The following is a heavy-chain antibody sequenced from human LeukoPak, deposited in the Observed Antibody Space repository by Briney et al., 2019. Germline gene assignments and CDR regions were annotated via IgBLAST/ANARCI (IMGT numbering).Heavy chain of an antibody. CDR3: ARDLYYYDSSGYFDWFDP. V-gene: IGHV4-30-4*01. Sequence: PSQTLSLTCTVSGGSISSGDYYWSWIRQPPGKGLEWIGYIYYSGSTYYNPSLKSRITISVDTSKNQFSLKLSSVTAADTAVYYCARDLYYYDSSGYFDWFDPWGQGTLVTVSS. CDR1: GGSISSGDYY. J-gene: IGHJ5*02. D-gene: IGHD3-22*01. CDR2: IYYSGST.